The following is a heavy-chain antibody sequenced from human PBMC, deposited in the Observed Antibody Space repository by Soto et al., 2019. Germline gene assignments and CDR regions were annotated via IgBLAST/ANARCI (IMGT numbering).Heavy chain of an antibody. CDR1: GGSISSSSYY. V-gene: IGHV4-39*01. D-gene: IGHD3-22*01. CDR2: IYYSGST. Sequence: PSETLSLTCTVSGGSISSSSYYWGWIRQPPGKGLEWIGSIYYSGSTYYNPSLKSRVTISVDTSKNQFSLKLSSVTVADTAVYYCGLYKYYYDSSGRGGMDVWGQGTTVTVSS. CDR3: GLYKYYYDSSGRGGMDV. J-gene: IGHJ6*02.